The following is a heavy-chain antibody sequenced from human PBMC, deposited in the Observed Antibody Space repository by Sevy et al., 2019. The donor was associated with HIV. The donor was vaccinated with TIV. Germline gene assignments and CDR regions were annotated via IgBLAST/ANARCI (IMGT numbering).Heavy chain of an antibody. V-gene: IGHV3-9*01. CDR1: GFTFDDYA. J-gene: IGHJ4*02. Sequence: GGSLRLSCAASGFTFDDYAMHWVRQAPGKGLEWVSGISWNSGSIGYADSVKGRLTISRDNAKNSLYLQMNSLRAEDTALYYCAKDKGGTTGPFDYWGQGTLVTVSS. CDR3: AKDKGGTTGPFDY. D-gene: IGHD1-7*01. CDR2: ISWNSGSI.